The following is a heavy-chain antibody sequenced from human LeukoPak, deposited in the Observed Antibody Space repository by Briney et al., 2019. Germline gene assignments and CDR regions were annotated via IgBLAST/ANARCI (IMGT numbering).Heavy chain of an antibody. Sequence: GGSLRLSCVASGLPIADFAMHWVRQAPGKGLEWVSLISGDGVSTFYADSVKGRFSISRDNSKNSLYLEMNSLRTEDADMYYCAKESGKFDYWGQGTLVAVSS. CDR1: GLPIADFA. J-gene: IGHJ4*02. CDR3: AKESGKFDY. CDR2: ISGDGVST. V-gene: IGHV3-43*02.